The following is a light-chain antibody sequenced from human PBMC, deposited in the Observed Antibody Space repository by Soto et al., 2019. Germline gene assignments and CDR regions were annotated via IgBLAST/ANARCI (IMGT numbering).Light chain of an antibody. V-gene: IGKV3-20*01. Sequence: EIVLTQSPGTLSLSPGERATLSCRASQSVSSSYLAWYQQKPGQAPRLLIYGASSRATGIPDRFSGSGSGTDFTLTISRLEPEDFAVYYCQQYGSAPEWTCGQGPKVDIK. CDR3: QQYGSAPEWT. J-gene: IGKJ1*01. CDR1: QSVSSSY. CDR2: GAS.